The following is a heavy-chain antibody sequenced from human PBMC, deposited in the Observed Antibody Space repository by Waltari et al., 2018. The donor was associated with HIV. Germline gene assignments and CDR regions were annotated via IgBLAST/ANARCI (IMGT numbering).Heavy chain of an antibody. CDR3: AKDPTGTTYDFWSGYPDY. J-gene: IGHJ4*02. CDR2: IQDDGTNK. CDR1: GFTFSKYG. D-gene: IGHD3-3*01. V-gene: IGHV3-30*02. Sequence: QVQLVQSGGGVVQPGESLRLSCATSGFTFSKYGMHWVRQAPGKGLEWVSFIQDDGTNKYYMDSVKGRFTISRDNSRNTLSLQLNSLRTEDTAVYYCAKDPTGTTYDFWSGYPDYWGQGALVTVSS.